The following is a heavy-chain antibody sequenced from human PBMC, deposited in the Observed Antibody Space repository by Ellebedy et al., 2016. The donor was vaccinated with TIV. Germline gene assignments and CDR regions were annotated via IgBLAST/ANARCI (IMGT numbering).Heavy chain of an antibody. CDR1: GGSISSYY. J-gene: IGHJ4*02. CDR3: AGGYSSGWTDY. D-gene: IGHD6-19*01. Sequence: MPSETLSLTCTVSGGSISSYYWSWIRQPAGKGLEWIGRIYTSGSTNYNPSPQSRVTMSVDTSKNQFSMKLSSVTAAETAVYYRAGGYSSGWTDYWGQGTLVTVSS. CDR2: IYTSGST. V-gene: IGHV4-4*07.